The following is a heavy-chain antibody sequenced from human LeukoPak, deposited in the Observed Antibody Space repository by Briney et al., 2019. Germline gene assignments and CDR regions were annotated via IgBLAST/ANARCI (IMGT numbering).Heavy chain of an antibody. V-gene: IGHV4-30-4*01. Sequence: PSETLSLTCTVSGGSISSGDYYWSWIRQPPGKGLEWFGYIYYSGSTYYNPSLKSRVTISVDTSKYQFSLKLSSVTAADTAVYYCARDRSYGEANAFDIWGQGTMVTVSS. J-gene: IGHJ3*02. CDR3: ARDRSYGEANAFDI. CDR1: GGSISSGDYY. D-gene: IGHD4-17*01. CDR2: IYYSGST.